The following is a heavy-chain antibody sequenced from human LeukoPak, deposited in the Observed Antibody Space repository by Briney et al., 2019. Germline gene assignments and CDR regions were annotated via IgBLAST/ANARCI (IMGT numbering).Heavy chain of an antibody. V-gene: IGHV4-31*03. D-gene: IGHD1-26*01. CDR1: GGSISSGGYY. CDR2: IYYSGST. J-gene: IGHJ4*02. CDR3: ARLINSGSPFDY. Sequence: PSETLSLTCTVSGGSISSGGYYWSWIRQHPGKGLEWIGYIYYSGSTYYNPSLKSRVTISVDTSKNQFSLKLSSVTAADTAVYYCARLINSGSPFDYWGQGTLVTVSS.